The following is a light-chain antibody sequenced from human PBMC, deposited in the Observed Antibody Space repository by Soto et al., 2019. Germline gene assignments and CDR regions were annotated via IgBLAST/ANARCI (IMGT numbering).Light chain of an antibody. Sequence: QFVLTQPHSVSGAPGRRGTLSCTNIGADFDVLWYQQLPGSAPKLLINANDNRPAGVTDRFSGSKSGSSASLAITGLRAEDEATYYCQSFDRSQTYDNRLSGVFGGGTKVTVL. CDR2: AND. V-gene: IGLV1-40*01. CDR1: NIGADFD. CDR3: QSFDRSQTYDNRLSGV. J-gene: IGLJ3*02.